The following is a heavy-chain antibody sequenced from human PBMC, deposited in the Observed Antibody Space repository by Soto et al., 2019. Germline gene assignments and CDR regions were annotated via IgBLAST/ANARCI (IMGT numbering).Heavy chain of an antibody. J-gene: IGHJ6*02. CDR1: GFTFSSYS. CDR3: ARTGRIVVVTAIGEYYGMDV. V-gene: IGHV3-48*01. CDR2: ISSSSSTI. Sequence: EVQLVESGGGLVQPGGSLRLSCAASGFTFSSYSMNWVRQAPGKGLEWVSYISSSSSTIYYADSVKGRFTISRGNAKNSRYLQMNSLRAEDTAVYYCARTGRIVVVTAIGEYYGMDVWGQGTTVTVSS. D-gene: IGHD2-21*02.